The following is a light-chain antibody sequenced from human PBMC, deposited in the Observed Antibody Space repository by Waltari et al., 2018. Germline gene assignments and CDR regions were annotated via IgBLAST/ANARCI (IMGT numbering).Light chain of an antibody. Sequence: AIQLTQSPSSLSASVGDRVTITCRASQGISSALAWYQQKPGKAPKLLIYDASSLESGVPSRFSGSGSGTEFTLTISSLQPEDFATYYCQQFNSYLGGFTFGPGTKVDIK. CDR3: QQFNSYLGGFT. V-gene: IGKV1-13*02. CDR2: DAS. J-gene: IGKJ3*01. CDR1: QGISSA.